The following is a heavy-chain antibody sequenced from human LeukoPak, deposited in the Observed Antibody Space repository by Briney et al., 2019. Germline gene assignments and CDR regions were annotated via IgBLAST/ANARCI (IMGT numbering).Heavy chain of an antibody. CDR3: ARDLPGGGYDD. V-gene: IGHV4-59*01. J-gene: IGHJ4*02. D-gene: IGHD5-12*01. CDR1: GGSISSYY. Sequence: SETLSLTCTVSGGSISSYYWSWIRQPPGKGLEWIGYIYYSGSTNYNPSLKSRVTISVDTSQNQFSLKLSSVTAADTAVYYCARDLPGGGYDDWGQGTLVTISS. CDR2: IYYSGST.